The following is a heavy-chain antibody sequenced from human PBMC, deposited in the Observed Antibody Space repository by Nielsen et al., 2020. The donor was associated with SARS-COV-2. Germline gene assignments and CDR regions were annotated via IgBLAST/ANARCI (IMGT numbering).Heavy chain of an antibody. CDR1: GGSISTYY. CDR2: IYYSGST. V-gene: IGHV4-59*12. D-gene: IGHD3-3*01. Sequence: SETLSLTCTVSGGSISTYYWSRIRQHPGKGLEWIGYIYYSGSTYYNPSLKSRVTISVDTSKNQFSLKLSSVTAADTALYYCARERVGGITIFGVVTRYGMDVWGQGTTVTVSS. J-gene: IGHJ6*02. CDR3: ARERVGGITIFGVVTRYGMDV.